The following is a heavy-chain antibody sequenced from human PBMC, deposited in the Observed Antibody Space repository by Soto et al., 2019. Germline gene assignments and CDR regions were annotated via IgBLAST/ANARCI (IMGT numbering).Heavy chain of an antibody. J-gene: IGHJ6*02. D-gene: IGHD3-16*01. CDR3: AKDSITALRGLYYGMDV. V-gene: IGHV3-23*01. CDR2: ISGSGGST. Sequence: GGSLRLSCAASGFTFSSYAISWVRQAPGKGLEWVSAISGSGGSTYYADSVKGRFTISRDNSKNTLYLQMNSLRAEDTAVYYCAKDSITALRGLYYGMDVWGQGTTVTVSS. CDR1: GFTFSSYA.